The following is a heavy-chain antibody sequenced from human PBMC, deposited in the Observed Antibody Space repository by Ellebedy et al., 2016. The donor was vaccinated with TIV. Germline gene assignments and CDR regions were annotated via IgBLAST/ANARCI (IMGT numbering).Heavy chain of an antibody. CDR1: GFTFRNYA. J-gene: IGHJ4*02. CDR3: ARDSFDGNINEGPSDD. CDR2: ISYDGYYK. V-gene: IGHV3-30-3*01. Sequence: GESLKISXEASGFTFRNYAVHWVRQAPGKGLEWLAVISYDGYYKNYADSVKGRFTISRDDSKNTLYLQMNGLRAEDTAIYYCARDSFDGNINEGPSDDWGQGTLVTVPS. D-gene: IGHD5-24*01.